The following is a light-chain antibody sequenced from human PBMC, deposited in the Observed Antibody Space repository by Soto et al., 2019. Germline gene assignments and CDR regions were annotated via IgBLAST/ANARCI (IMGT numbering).Light chain of an antibody. CDR1: QSISNY. Sequence: DVQMTQSPSSLSASAGDRVTITCRASQSISNYLNWFQQKPGKAPNLLIYGASSLQSGVPSRFSGGGSGTDFTLTISSLQPEDFATYYCQQSYSTPWTFGQGTKV. J-gene: IGKJ1*01. V-gene: IGKV1-39*01. CDR3: QQSYSTPWT. CDR2: GAS.